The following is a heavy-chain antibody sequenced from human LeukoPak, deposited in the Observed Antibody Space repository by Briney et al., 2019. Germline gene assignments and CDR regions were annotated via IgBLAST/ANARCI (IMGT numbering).Heavy chain of an antibody. Sequence: ASVKVSCKASSYTFTNYAFTWVRQAPGQGLEWMGWISAYNGNTNYAQKLQGRVTMTTDTSTSTAYMELRSLRSDDTAVYYCARDPEYSYGHSDYWGQGTLVTVSS. CDR2: ISAYNGNT. J-gene: IGHJ4*02. CDR1: SYTFTNYA. CDR3: ARDPEYSYGHSDY. V-gene: IGHV1-18*01. D-gene: IGHD5-18*01.